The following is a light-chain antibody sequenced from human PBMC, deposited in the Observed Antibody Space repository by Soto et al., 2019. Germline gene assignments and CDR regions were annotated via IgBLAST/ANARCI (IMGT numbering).Light chain of an antibody. CDR3: LQDFSFPLT. CDR1: QRIRND. CDR2: TAS. V-gene: IGKV1-6*01. J-gene: IGKJ4*01. Sequence: AIPMTHSPSSLSASVKERVTITCRASQRIRNDLAWYQRKPGKAPKLLIYTASSLQNGVPPRFSGSGSDTVFTLTIDSLQPEDFATYYCLQDFSFPLTFGGGTKVDI.